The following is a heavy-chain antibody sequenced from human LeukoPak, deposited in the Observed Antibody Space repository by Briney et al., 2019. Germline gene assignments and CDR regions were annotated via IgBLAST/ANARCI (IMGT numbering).Heavy chain of an antibody. V-gene: IGHV3-48*02. CDR3: ARSVLGTTYYDYVWGSLRFDH. J-gene: IGHJ4*02. CDR2: ISSSSSTI. Sequence: GGSLRLSCAASGFTFSSYSMNRVRQAPGKGLEWVSYISSSSSTIYYADSVKGRFTISRDNAKNSLYLQMNSLRDEDTAVYYCARSVLGTTYYDYVWGSLRFDHWGQGTLVTVSS. D-gene: IGHD3-16*01. CDR1: GFTFSSYS.